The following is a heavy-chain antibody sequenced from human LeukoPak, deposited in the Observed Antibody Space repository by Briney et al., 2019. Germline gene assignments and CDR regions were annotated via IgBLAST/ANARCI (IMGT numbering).Heavy chain of an antibody. V-gene: IGHV6-1*01. D-gene: IGHD1-1*01. CDR1: GDSVSSNRVT. Sequence: SQTLSLTCGISGDSVSSNRVTWNWIRQSPSRGLEWLGRTYYRSKWNNDYEVSVKGRITINPDTSKNQFSLQLNSVTPEDTAVYFCARAIDGTFDYRGQGTLVTVSS. J-gene: IGHJ4*02. CDR2: TYYRSKWNN. CDR3: ARAIDGTFDY.